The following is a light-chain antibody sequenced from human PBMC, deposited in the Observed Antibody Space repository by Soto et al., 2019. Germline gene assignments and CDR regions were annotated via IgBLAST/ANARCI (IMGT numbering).Light chain of an antibody. J-gene: IGLJ7*01. CDR2: TNN. Sequence: QPVLTQPPSASGTPGQRVTIYCSGSSSNIGSNYVYWYQQLPGTAPKLLIYTNNQRPSGVPDRFSGSKSGTSASLAISGLRSEDEADYYCAAWDDSLSGAVFGGGTQLTVL. CDR3: AAWDDSLSGAV. CDR1: SSNIGSNY. V-gene: IGLV1-47*01.